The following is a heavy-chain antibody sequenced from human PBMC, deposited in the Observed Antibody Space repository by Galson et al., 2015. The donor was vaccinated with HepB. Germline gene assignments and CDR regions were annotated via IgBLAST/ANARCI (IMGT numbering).Heavy chain of an antibody. V-gene: IGHV3-23*01. D-gene: IGHD6-19*01. CDR1: GFTFNNYA. CDR2: ISGDGGRT. Sequence: SLRLSCAASGFTFNNYAINWVRQAPGKGLEWLSIISGDGGRTNYADSVKGRFTISRDNSKSTVHLQMNSLRGEDTAIYYCAKGSSDWYYPWIDPWGQGTLVTVSS. J-gene: IGHJ5*02. CDR3: AKGSSDWYYPWIDP.